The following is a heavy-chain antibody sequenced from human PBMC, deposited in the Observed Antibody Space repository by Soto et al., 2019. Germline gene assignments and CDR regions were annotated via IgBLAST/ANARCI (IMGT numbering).Heavy chain of an antibody. CDR3: AKDPAVAATGPLAFDI. CDR2: ISGSGGST. Sequence: GGSLRLSCAASGFTFSSYAMSWVRQAPGKGLEWVSAISGSGGSTYYADSVKGRFTISRDNSKNTLYLQINSLRAEDTAVYYCAKDPAVAATGPLAFDIWGQGTIVTVSS. V-gene: IGHV3-23*01. J-gene: IGHJ3*02. D-gene: IGHD6-19*01. CDR1: GFTFSSYA.